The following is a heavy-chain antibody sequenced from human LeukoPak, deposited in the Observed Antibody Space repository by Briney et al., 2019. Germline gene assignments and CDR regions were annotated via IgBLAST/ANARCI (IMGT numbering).Heavy chain of an antibody. D-gene: IGHD5-12*01. V-gene: IGHV3-11*04. CDR3: ARYYSGYDDY. Sequence: GRSLRLSCAASGFTFSDYYMSWIRQARGKGLEWVSYISTSSSTIYYADSVKGRFTISRDNAKNSLYLQMNSLRAEDTAVYYCARYYSGYDDYWGQGTLVTVSS. CDR1: GFTFSDYY. CDR2: ISTSSSTI. J-gene: IGHJ4*02.